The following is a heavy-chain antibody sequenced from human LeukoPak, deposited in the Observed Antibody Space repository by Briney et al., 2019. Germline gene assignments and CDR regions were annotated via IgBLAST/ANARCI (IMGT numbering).Heavy chain of an antibody. CDR1: GFRFSNYW. CDR2: IKTDGSET. J-gene: IGHJ6*02. CDR3: VRFGPDHDMGL. V-gene: IGHV3-7*01. Sequence: GGSLRLSCAAAGFRFSNYWMTWVRQAPEKGLEWLARIKTDGSETYYVDSVKGRFTISRDNAKSSLYLQMNSLRVEDTAVYHCVRFGPDHDMGLWGLGTTVTVS. D-gene: IGHD3-16*01.